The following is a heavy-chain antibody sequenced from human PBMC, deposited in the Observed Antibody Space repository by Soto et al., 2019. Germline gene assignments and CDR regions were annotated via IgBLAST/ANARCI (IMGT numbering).Heavy chain of an antibody. J-gene: IGHJ5*02. Sequence: SETLSLTCTVCGGSISRRSWYWGWIRQPPGKGPEWIGSIYYSGSTYYNPSLESRVTISVDTSKNQFSLKLSSVTAADTAVYYCARHEARWFGDLLLNWFDPWGQGTLVTVSS. CDR3: ARHEARWFGDLLLNWFDP. CDR1: GGSISRRSWY. V-gene: IGHV4-39*01. CDR2: IYYSGST. D-gene: IGHD3-10*01.